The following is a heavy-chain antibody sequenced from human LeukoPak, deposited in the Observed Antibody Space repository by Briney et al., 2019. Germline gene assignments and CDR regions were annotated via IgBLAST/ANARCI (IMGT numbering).Heavy chain of an antibody. D-gene: IGHD6-19*01. Sequence: GGSLRLSCAASRFTVSSNYMSWVRQAPGKGLEWVSVIYSGGSTYYADSVKGRFTISRDNSKNTLYLQMNSLRAEDTAVYYCARAPWGSGWYYFDYWGQGTLVTVSS. CDR3: ARAPWGSGWYYFDY. CDR1: RFTVSSNY. V-gene: IGHV3-53*01. CDR2: IYSGGST. J-gene: IGHJ4*02.